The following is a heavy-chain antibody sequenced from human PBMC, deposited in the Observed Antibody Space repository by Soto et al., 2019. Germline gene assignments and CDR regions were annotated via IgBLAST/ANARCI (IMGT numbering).Heavy chain of an antibody. J-gene: IGHJ3*02. CDR3: ARALIWLRAFDI. D-gene: IGHD5-18*01. CDR2: INAGNGNT. V-gene: IGHV1-3*01. CDR1: GYTFTSYA. Sequence: SVKVSCKASGYTFTSYAMHWVRQAPGQRLEWMGWINAGNGNTKYSQKFQGRVTITRDTSASTAYMELSSLRSEDTAVYYCARALIWLRAFDIWGQGTMVTVSS.